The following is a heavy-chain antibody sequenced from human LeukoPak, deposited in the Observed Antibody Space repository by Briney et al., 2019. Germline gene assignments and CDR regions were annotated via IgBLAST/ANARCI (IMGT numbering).Heavy chain of an antibody. V-gene: IGHV3-23*01. CDR2: ISDSGGRT. CDR3: AKRGVVIRVILVGFHKEAYYFDS. Sequence: GGSLRLSCAVSGITLSNYGMSWVRQAPGKGLEWVAGISDSGGRTNYADFVKGRFTISRDNPKNTLIMQMNSLRPEDTAVYFCAKRGVVIRVILVGFHKEAYYFDSWGQGALVTVSS. D-gene: IGHD3-22*01. CDR1: GITLSNYG. J-gene: IGHJ4*02.